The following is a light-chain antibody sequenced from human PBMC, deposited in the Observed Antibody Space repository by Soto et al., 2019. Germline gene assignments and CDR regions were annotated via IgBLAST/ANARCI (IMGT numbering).Light chain of an antibody. CDR2: DIS. Sequence: QSVLTQPRSVSGSPGQSVTISCTGTSSDVGAYNYVSWYQQHPGKAPKLMIYDISERPSGVPDRFSGSRSGNTASLTISGLQAEDEADYYCCSYAGSNTYVFGVGTKVTVL. CDR3: CSYAGSNTYV. V-gene: IGLV2-11*01. CDR1: SSDVGAYNY. J-gene: IGLJ1*01.